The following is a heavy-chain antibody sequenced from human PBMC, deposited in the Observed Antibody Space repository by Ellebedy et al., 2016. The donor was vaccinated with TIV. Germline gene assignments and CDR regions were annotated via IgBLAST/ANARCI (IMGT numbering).Heavy chain of an antibody. Sequence: SETLSLXCTVSGGSISNYYWSWIRQSPGKGLEWIGYIYSSESTDYNPSLKSRVTISLDTSKNQFSQKLSSVTAADTAVYYCARGPYSTLSFAMDFWGQGTTVTVSS. V-gene: IGHV4-59*01. J-gene: IGHJ6*02. CDR1: GGSISNYY. CDR3: ARGPYSTLSFAMDF. D-gene: IGHD6-13*01. CDR2: IYSSEST.